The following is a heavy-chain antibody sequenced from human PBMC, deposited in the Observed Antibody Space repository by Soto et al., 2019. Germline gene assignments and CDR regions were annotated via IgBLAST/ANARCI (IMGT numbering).Heavy chain of an antibody. V-gene: IGHV1-69*01. D-gene: IGHD2-15*01. J-gene: IGHJ4*02. CDR3: AGGRRVLVVASTVEY. CDR1: GRTFSSYS. Sequence: SVKVSSKASGRTFSSYSISWVRQDPCHGREWMGGIIPIFGTANCAQKFQCRVTINADESGSTAYMELSSLRSEDTAVYYCAGGRRVLVVASTVEYWGQGTLVSVCS. CDR2: IIPIFGTA.